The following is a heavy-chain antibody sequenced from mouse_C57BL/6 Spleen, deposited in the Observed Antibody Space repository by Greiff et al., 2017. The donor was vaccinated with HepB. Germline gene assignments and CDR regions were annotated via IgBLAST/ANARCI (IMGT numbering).Heavy chain of an antibody. Sequence: QVQLQQSGAELVRPGSSVKLSCKASGYTFTSYWMHWVKQRPIQGLEWIGNIDPSDSETHYNQKFKDKATLTVDNSSSTAYMQLRSLTSEYSAVYYCARSGYYDYYRWYFDVWGTGTTVTVSS. J-gene: IGHJ1*03. D-gene: IGHD2-4*01. CDR2: IDPSDSET. CDR1: GYTFTSYW. CDR3: ARSGYYDYYRWYFDV. V-gene: IGHV1-52*01.